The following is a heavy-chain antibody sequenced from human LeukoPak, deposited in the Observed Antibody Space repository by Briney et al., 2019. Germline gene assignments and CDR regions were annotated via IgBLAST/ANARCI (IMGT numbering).Heavy chain of an antibody. CDR1: GGSISSSSYY. CDR2: IYYSGST. CDR3: ARDPGWFGELAGDY. V-gene: IGHV4-39*02. D-gene: IGHD3-10*01. J-gene: IGHJ4*02. Sequence: PSETLSLTCTVSGGSISSSSYYWGWIRQPPGKGLEWIGSIYYSGSTYYNPSLKSRVTISVDTSKNQFSLKLSSVTAADTAVYYCARDPGWFGELAGDYWGQGTLVTVSS.